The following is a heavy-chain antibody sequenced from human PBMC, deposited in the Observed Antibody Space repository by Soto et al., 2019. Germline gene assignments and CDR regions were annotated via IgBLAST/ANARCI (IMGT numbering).Heavy chain of an antibody. D-gene: IGHD2-2*01. Sequence: PSETLSLTCTVSGGSISSFYWSWIRQPPGEGLEWIGYIYYSGSTDYNPSLKSRVTISVDTSKKQFSLNLRSVTAADSALYYCARERRGCSTTSCYSYGLDVWGQGTTVTV. J-gene: IGHJ6*02. CDR1: GGSISSFY. CDR2: IYYSGST. CDR3: ARERRGCSTTSCYSYGLDV. V-gene: IGHV4-59*01.